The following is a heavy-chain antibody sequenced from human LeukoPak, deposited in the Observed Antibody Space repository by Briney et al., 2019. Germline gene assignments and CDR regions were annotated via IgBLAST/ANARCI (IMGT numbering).Heavy chain of an antibody. D-gene: IGHD3-3*01. CDR1: GGSISTSSYY. Sequence: SGTLSLTSTVSGGSISTSSYYWGWIRQPPGKGLEWIGSIYYSGSTYYNPSLKSRVTISVDPSKNQFSLKLSSVTAADTAVYYCARHHPYDFWSGWLRWVDPWGQGTRVTVSS. V-gene: IGHV4-39*01. CDR2: IYYSGST. J-gene: IGHJ5*02. CDR3: ARHHPYDFWSGWLRWVDP.